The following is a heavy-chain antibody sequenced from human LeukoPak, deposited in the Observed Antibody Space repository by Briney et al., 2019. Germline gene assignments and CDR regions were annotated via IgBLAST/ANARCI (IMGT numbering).Heavy chain of an antibody. CDR3: SRESGPFCPFGY. D-gene: IGHD1-26*01. Sequence: PSGALSLTCGVSGGSISGTNWWSWVRQPPGQGLEWIGEISLAGQTNYNPSLNGRVTMSLDKSSNQLSLHLTSVTAADTATYFCSRESGPFCPFGYWGQGTLVIVSS. CDR2: ISLAGQT. CDR1: GGSISGTNW. V-gene: IGHV4-4*02. J-gene: IGHJ4*02.